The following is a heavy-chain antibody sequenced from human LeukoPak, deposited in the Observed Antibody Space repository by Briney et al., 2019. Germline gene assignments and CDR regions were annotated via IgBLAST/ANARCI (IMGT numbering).Heavy chain of an antibody. CDR2: ISRNGGST. V-gene: IGHV3-64D*06. CDR1: GFTFNSYP. CDR3: VKESGFMVAPNSAFDI. J-gene: IGHJ3*02. Sequence: GGSPRLSCSASGFTFNSYPVHWVRQAPGKGLEYVSGISRNGGSTYYADSVKDRFTISRGNSKNTLYLQMSSLRAEDTAVYYCVKESGFMVAPNSAFDIWGQGTMVTVSS. D-gene: IGHD4/OR15-4a*01.